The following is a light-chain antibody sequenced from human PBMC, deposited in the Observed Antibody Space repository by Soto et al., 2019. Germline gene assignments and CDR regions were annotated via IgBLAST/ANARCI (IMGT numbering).Light chain of an antibody. Sequence: QSALTQPASVSGSPGKSIPISCPGTRSDVGGYNYVSWYQQHPGKAPKLMIYDVSNRPSGVSNRFSGSKSGNTASLTISGLQAEDEADYYCSSYTSSSTLVVFGGGTKVTVL. CDR2: DVS. CDR1: RSDVGGYNY. J-gene: IGLJ2*01. V-gene: IGLV2-14*01. CDR3: SSYTSSSTLVV.